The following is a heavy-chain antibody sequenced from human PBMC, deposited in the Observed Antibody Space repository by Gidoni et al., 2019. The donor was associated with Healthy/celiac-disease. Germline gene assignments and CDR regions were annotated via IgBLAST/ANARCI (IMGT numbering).Heavy chain of an antibody. V-gene: IGHV3-33*01. Sequence: QVQLVESGGGVVQPGRSLRLSCAASGFTFSSYGMHWVRQAPGKGLEWVAVIWYDGSNKYYADSVKGRFTISRDNSKNTLYLQMNSLRAEDTAVYYCARDPSVAARYFDYWGQGTLVTVSS. J-gene: IGHJ4*02. CDR1: GFTFSSYG. CDR2: IWYDGSNK. D-gene: IGHD2-15*01. CDR3: ARDPSVAARYFDY.